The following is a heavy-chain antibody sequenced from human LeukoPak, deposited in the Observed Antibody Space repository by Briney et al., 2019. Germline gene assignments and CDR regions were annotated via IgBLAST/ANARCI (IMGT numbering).Heavy chain of an antibody. Sequence: HPGGSLRLSCAASGFTFSSYAMSWVRQAPGKGLEWVSAISGSGGSTYYADSVKGRFTISRDNSKNTLYLQMNSLRAEDTAVYYCAKDRRGYSGYADYWGQGTLVTVSP. CDR3: AKDRRGYSGYADY. CDR2: ISGSGGST. J-gene: IGHJ4*02. D-gene: IGHD5-12*01. CDR1: GFTFSSYA. V-gene: IGHV3-23*01.